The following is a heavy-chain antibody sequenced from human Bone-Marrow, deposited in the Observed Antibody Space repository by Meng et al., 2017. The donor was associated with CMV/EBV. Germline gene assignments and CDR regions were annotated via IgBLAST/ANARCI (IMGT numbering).Heavy chain of an antibody. V-gene: IGHV3-30-3*01. CDR1: GFTFSSYA. CDR3: ARAVTMIVVVMSGMDV. D-gene: IGHD3-22*01. Sequence: GGSLRLSCAASGFTFSSYAMHWVRQAPGKGLEWVAVISYDGSNKYYADSVKGRFTISRDNSKNTLYLQMNSLRAEDTAVYYCARAVTMIVVVMSGMDVWGQGTTVTVSS. J-gene: IGHJ6*02. CDR2: ISYDGSNK.